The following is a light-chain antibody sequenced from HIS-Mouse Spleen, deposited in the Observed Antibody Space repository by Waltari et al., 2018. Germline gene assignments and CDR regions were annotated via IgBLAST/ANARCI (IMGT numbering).Light chain of an antibody. Sequence: QTVVTQEPSFSVSPGGTVTLTCGLSSGSVSTSDYPSWYQQTPGQAPRTHIYSTNTHSSGVPDRFSGSIRGNKAALTSTGAQADDESDYYCVLYMGSGISVFGGGTKLTVL. CDR3: VLYMGSGISV. J-gene: IGLJ3*02. CDR2: STN. CDR1: SGSVSTSDY. V-gene: IGLV8-61*01.